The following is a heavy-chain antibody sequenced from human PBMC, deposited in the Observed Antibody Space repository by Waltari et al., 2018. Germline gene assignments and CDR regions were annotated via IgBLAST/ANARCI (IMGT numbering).Heavy chain of an antibody. CDR2: NYHSGST. CDR1: GGSISSYY. J-gene: IGHJ5*02. Sequence: QVQLQESGPGLVKPSETLSLTCTAPGGSISSYYWSWIRPPSGQGTEWIGRNYHSGSTNYNPYLKSRVTMAVDTSKNQFSLKLSSVTAADTAVYYCARDLPAAISIWFDPWGQGTLVTVSS. D-gene: IGHD2-2*01. V-gene: IGHV4-4*07. CDR3: ARDLPAAISIWFDP.